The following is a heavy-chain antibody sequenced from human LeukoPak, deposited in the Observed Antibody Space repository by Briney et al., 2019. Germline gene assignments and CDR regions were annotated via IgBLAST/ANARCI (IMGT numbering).Heavy chain of an antibody. J-gene: IGHJ3*02. CDR2: VYYSGST. CDR1: GGSISGYY. CDR3: ARLMITFGGAYDFNI. Sequence: SETLSLTCTVSGGSISGYYGSWIRQPPGKGLEWIGYVYYSGSTNYNPSLKSRVTISVDTSKNQFSLKLSSVTAADTAVYYCARLMITFGGAYDFNIWGQGTRVTVS. D-gene: IGHD3-16*01. V-gene: IGHV4-59*01.